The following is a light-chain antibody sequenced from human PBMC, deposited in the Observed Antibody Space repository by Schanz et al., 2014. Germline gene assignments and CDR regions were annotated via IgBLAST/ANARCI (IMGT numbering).Light chain of an antibody. CDR1: TSNIGDNY. V-gene: IGLV1-51*01. CDR2: DNG. J-gene: IGLJ1*01. CDR3: GTWDNSLSAL. Sequence: QSVLTQPPSVSAAPGQKVTISCSGSTSNIGDNYVSWYQQFPGTAPKLLIYDNGRRASGIPDRFSASKSGTSATLAITGLQPGDEADYYCGTWDNSLSALFGTGTKLTVL.